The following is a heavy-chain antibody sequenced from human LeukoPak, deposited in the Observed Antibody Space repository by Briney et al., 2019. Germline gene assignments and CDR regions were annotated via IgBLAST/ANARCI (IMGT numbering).Heavy chain of an antibody. D-gene: IGHD2-2*01. Sequence: GGSLRLSCAASGFTVTTKSMAWVRQAPGRGLEWVSVFYSPGSTYYADSVHGRFTISRDNSLHTLFLQMNSLRVEDTSVFYCASARESCIGSTCYEYFHHWGQGTPLTVSS. CDR1: GFTVTTKS. CDR2: FYSPGST. J-gene: IGHJ1*01. V-gene: IGHV3-53*01. CDR3: ASARESCIGSTCYEYFHH.